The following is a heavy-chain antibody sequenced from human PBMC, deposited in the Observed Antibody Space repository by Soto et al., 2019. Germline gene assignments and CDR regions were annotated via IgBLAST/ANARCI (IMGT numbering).Heavy chain of an antibody. CDR1: GGSISSSSYY. V-gene: IGHV4-39*01. CDR3: ARRLYRCDY. CDR2: IYYSGST. J-gene: IGHJ4*02. Sequence: SETLSLTCTVSGGSISSSSYYWGWIRQPPGKGLEWIGSIYYSGSTYYSPSLKSRVTISVDTSKNQFSRKLSSVTAADTDVYYCARRLYRCDYWGQGTLVTVSS. D-gene: IGHD3-16*02.